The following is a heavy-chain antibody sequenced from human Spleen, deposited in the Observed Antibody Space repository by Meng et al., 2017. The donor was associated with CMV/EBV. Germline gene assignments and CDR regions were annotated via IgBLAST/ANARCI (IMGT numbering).Heavy chain of an antibody. Sequence: FTFRNFDMSWVRQAPGKGLEWVSAMNTNGDSTYYADSVMGRFTISRDNSRNTLYLQMNSLRAEDTAVYYCANLGASYCSGGSCARFDYWGQGTLVTVSS. CDR3: ANLGASYCSGGSCARFDY. CDR1: FTFRNFD. V-gene: IGHV3-23*01. D-gene: IGHD2-15*01. CDR2: MNTNGDST. J-gene: IGHJ4*02.